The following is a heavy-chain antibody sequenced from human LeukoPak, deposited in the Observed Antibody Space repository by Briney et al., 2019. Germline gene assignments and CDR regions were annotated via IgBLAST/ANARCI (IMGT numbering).Heavy chain of an antibody. Sequence: PSETLSLTCTVSGGSSSISNYYWGCIRQPPGKGLEWVANIKQDGSEKYYVDSVKGRFTISRDNAKNSLYLQMNSLRAEDTAVYYCEGSYGAFDIWGQGTMVTVSS. CDR1: GGSSSISNYY. J-gene: IGHJ3*02. V-gene: IGHV3-7*01. CDR2: IKQDGSEK. D-gene: IGHD1-26*01. CDR3: EGSYGAFDI.